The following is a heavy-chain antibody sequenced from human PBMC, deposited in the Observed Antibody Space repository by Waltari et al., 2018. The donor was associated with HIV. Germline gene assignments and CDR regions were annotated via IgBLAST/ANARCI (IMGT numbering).Heavy chain of an antibody. Sequence: EVQLVESGGGLVQPGGSLRLSCAASGFTFNTYWMHWVRQAPGMGLVWVSHINVDGTNTNYAESRKGRITVSRDGAKDTLYLQMSSLRVEDTAVDFCAKPGRGETGPFQSWGQGTLVTVSS. J-gene: IGHJ5*02. V-gene: IGHV3-74*01. D-gene: IGHD3-16*01. CDR2: INVDGTNT. CDR3: AKPGRGETGPFQS. CDR1: GFTFNTYW.